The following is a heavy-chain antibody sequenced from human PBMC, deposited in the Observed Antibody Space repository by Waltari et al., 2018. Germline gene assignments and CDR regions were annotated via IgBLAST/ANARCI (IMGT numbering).Heavy chain of an antibody. J-gene: IGHJ4*02. D-gene: IGHD6-19*01. V-gene: IGHV4-39*01. Sequence: QLQLQESGPGLVKPSETLSLTCTVSGGSISSSSYYWGWIRQPPGKGLEWIGNIYYSGSTSSTPSVRSRVTISVDTSKNQFSLKLSSVTAADTAVYYCASLDSSGWYRFDYWGQGTLVTVSS. CDR1: GGSISSSSYY. CDR2: IYYSGST. CDR3: ASLDSSGWYRFDY.